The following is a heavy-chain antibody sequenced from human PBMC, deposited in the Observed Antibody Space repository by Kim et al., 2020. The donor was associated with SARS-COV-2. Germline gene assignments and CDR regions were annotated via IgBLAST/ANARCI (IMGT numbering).Heavy chain of an antibody. Sequence: STIYYADSVKGRFTNSRDNAKNSLYLQMNSLRAEDTAVYYCARGWGYWGQGTLVTVSS. V-gene: IGHV3-48*03. CDR3: ARGWGY. J-gene: IGHJ4*02. CDR2: STI. D-gene: IGHD3-16*01.